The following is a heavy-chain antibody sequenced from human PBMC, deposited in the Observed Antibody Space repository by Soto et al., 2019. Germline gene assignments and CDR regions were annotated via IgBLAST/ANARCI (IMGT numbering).Heavy chain of an antibody. D-gene: IGHD3-10*01. CDR3: ARAFGRNWFDP. V-gene: IGHV4-30-2*01. J-gene: IGHJ5*02. CDR2: IYHSGST. Sequence: LSFTCAVSGGSISSGGYSWSWIRQPPGKGLEWIGYIYHSGSTYYNPSLKSRVTISVDRSKNQFSLKLSSVTAADTAVYYCARAFGRNWFDPWGQGTLVTVSS. CDR1: GGSISSGGYS.